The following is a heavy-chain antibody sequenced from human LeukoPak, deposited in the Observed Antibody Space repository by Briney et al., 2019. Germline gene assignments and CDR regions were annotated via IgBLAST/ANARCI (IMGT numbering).Heavy chain of an antibody. CDR1: GGSISSGSYY. CDR3: ARGDYDSSGYYGLDEEYYFDY. Sequence: PSQTLSLTCTVSGGSISSGSYYWSWIRQPAGKGLEWIGRIYTSGSTNYNPSLKSRVTISVDTSKNQFSLKLSSVTAADTAVYYCARGDYDSSGYYGLDEEYYFDYWGQGTLVTVSS. V-gene: IGHV4-61*02. D-gene: IGHD3-22*01. J-gene: IGHJ4*02. CDR2: IYTSGST.